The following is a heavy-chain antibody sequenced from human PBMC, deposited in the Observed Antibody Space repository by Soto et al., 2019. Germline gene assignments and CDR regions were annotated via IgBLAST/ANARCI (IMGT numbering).Heavy chain of an antibody. Sequence: QVQLMESGGGVVQPGTSLRLSCEGSGFTFNRHGMHWVRQPPGKGLEWLAVVSFDGSDIYYADSVKSRFTISRDNSEKTVYLHMNSLRPEDTATYFCAKMTRGYTYGLDYWGQGTLVTVSS. D-gene: IGHD5-18*01. CDR2: VSFDGSDI. CDR3: AKMTRGYTYGLDY. J-gene: IGHJ4*02. V-gene: IGHV3-30*18. CDR1: GFTFNRHG.